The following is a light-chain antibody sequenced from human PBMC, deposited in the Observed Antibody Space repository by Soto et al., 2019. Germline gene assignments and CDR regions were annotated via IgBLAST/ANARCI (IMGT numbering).Light chain of an antibody. CDR2: AAS. CDR1: QTVSSNY. Sequence: EIVLTQSPGTLSLSPGERATLSCRASQTVSSNYLAWYQQKPGQAPRLLIYAASTRATGIPDRFSGSGSGTDFTLSISRLEPEEFAVYYCQMYGTSPKTFGQGTKVEIK. CDR3: QMYGTSPKT. V-gene: IGKV3-20*01. J-gene: IGKJ1*01.